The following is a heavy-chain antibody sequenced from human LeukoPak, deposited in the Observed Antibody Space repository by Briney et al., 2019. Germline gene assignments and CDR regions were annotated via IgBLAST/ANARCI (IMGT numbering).Heavy chain of an antibody. CDR2: ISGSGGST. CDR3: AKGVSGSWSYYYYMDV. Sequence: GGSLRLSCAASGFTFSSYAMSWVRQAPGKGLEWVSAISGSGGSTYYADSVKGRFTISRDNSKNTLYLQMNSLRAEDTAVYYCAKGVSGSWSYYYYMDVWGKGTTVTVSS. J-gene: IGHJ6*03. D-gene: IGHD6-13*01. CDR1: GFTFSSYA. V-gene: IGHV3-23*01.